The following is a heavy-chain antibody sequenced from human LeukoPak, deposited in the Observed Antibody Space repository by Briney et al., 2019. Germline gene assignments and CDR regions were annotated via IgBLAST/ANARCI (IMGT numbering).Heavy chain of an antibody. CDR3: AREPRYCSGGSCYGYWFDP. V-gene: IGHV1-3*01. Sequence: GASVKASCKASGYTFTSYAMHWVRQAPGQRLEWMGWINAGNGNTKYSQKFQGRVTITRDTSASTAYMELSSLRSEDTAVYYCAREPRYCSGGSCYGYWFDPWGQGTLVTVSS. CDR1: GYTFTSYA. J-gene: IGHJ5*02. D-gene: IGHD2-15*01. CDR2: INAGNGNT.